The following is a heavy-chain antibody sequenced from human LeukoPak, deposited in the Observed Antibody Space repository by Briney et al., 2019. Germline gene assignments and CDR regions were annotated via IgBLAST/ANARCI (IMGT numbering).Heavy chain of an antibody. V-gene: IGHV3-48*03. CDR2: ISSSGSTI. Sequence: PGGSLRLSCAASGFTFSSYEMNWVRQAPGKGLEWVSYISSSGSTIYYADSVKGRFTISRDNAKNSLYLQMNSLKAEDTAVYYCAELGITMIGGVWGKGTTVTISS. CDR1: GFTFSSYE. D-gene: IGHD3-10*02. CDR3: AELGITMIGGV. J-gene: IGHJ6*04.